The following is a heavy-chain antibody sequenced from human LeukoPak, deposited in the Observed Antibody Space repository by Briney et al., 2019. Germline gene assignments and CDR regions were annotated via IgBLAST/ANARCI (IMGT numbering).Heavy chain of an antibody. V-gene: IGHV3-23*01. CDR2: ISGCGGST. CDR3: AKVLTRDYVWGSYRPYYFDY. D-gene: IGHD3-16*02. Sequence: GGSLRLSCAASGFTFSSYGMSWVRQAPGKGLEWVSAISGCGGSTYYADSVKGRFTISRDNSKNTLYLQMNSLRAEDTAVYYCAKVLTRDYVWGSYRPYYFDYWGQGTLVTVSS. CDR1: GFTFSSYG. J-gene: IGHJ4*02.